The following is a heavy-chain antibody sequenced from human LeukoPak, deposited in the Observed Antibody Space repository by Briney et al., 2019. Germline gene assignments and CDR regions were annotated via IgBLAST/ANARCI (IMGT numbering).Heavy chain of an antibody. V-gene: IGHV4-39*02. J-gene: IGHJ4*02. CDR3: AIDTRGYYEFDY. Sequence: SETLSLNCSVSGGALSNSYYYWGWIRQPPGKGLEWIGSFYYSGTTYYNPSLKSRVSVSVDTSKNHFSLSLSSVTAADTAVYYCAIDTRGYYEFDYWGKGILVTVSS. CDR2: FYYSGTT. D-gene: IGHD3-22*01. CDR1: GGALSNSYYY.